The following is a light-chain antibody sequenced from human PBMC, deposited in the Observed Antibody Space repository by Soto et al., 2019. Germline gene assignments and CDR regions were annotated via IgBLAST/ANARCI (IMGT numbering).Light chain of an antibody. CDR1: QSVSSSY. CDR3: HHYGRTPT. Sequence: EIVLTQSPGTLSLSPGERATLSCRASQSVSSSYLAWYQQKPGQAPRLLIYGASSRATGIPDRISGSGSGTDFTLTISRLEPEDFAVYFCHHYGRTPTFGQGTRLEI. CDR2: GAS. V-gene: IGKV3-20*01. J-gene: IGKJ5*01.